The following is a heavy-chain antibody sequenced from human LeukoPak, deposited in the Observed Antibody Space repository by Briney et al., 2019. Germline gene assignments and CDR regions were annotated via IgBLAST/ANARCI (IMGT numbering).Heavy chain of an antibody. CDR2: IYYSGSP. D-gene: IGHD6-25*01. CDR1: GDSMSSYY. Sequence: PSETLSLTCTASGDSMSSYYWSWIRHPPGKGLEWIGHIYYSGSPDYNPSLKSRLTISVDTSKNQSSLQLSSVTAADTAVYFCARQNSGARLNVWGQGTTVTVSS. V-gene: IGHV4-59*08. CDR3: ARQNSGARLNV. J-gene: IGHJ6*02.